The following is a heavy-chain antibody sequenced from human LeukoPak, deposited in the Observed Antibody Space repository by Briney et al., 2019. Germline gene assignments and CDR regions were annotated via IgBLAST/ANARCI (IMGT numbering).Heavy chain of an antibody. Sequence: GGSLRLSCAASGFSFSSSWMHWVRQAPGTGLVWVSRINSDGSTTNYADSVKGRFTISRDNAMSTLYPQMNSLRAEDTAVYCCARDFGPYGMDVWGQGTTVTVSS. V-gene: IGHV3-74*01. CDR1: GFSFSSSW. D-gene: IGHD3-16*01. CDR3: ARDFGPYGMDV. CDR2: INSDGSTT. J-gene: IGHJ6*02.